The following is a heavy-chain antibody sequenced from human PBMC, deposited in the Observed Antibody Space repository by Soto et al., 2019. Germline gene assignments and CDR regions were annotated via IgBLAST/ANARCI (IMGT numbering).Heavy chain of an antibody. CDR3: ARERVVAATKGGNWFDP. CDR1: GGTFSSYA. D-gene: IGHD2-15*01. V-gene: IGHV1-69*12. J-gene: IGHJ5*02. Sequence: QVQLVQSGAEVKKPGSSVKVSCKASGGTFSSYAISWVRQAPGQGLEWMGGIIPIFGTANYAQKFQGRVTITADESTSTAYMELSSLRSEDTAVYYCARERVVAATKGGNWFDPWGQGTLVTVSS. CDR2: IIPIFGTA.